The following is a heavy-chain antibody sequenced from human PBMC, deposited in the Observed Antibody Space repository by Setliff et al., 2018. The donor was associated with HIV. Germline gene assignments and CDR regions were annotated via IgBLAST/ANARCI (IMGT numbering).Heavy chain of an antibody. CDR3: ALDPGYRRDY. J-gene: IGHJ4*02. D-gene: IGHD5-12*01. CDR2: IYTSGST. CDR1: GGSIRSFF. Sequence: SETLSLTCTVSGGSIRSFFWSWIRQPPGKGLEWIGHIYTSGSTNYNPSLKSRVTMSVDTSKNQFYLNLSSVTAADTAVYYCALDPGYRRDYWGQGTLVTVSS. V-gene: IGHV4-4*08.